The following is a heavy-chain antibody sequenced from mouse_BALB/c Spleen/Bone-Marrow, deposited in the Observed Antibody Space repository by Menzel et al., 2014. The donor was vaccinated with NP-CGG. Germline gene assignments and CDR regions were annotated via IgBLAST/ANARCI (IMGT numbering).Heavy chain of an antibody. Sequence: QVQLKESGPGLVAPSQSLSITCTVSGLSLIGYGVNWVRQPPGKGLEWLGTIWGDGRTDYNSALKSRLIISKDNSKSQVFLKMNSLQTDDTARYYCARHRDNYFYFDCWGQGTTLTVSS. CDR3: ARHRDNYFYFDC. V-gene: IGHV2-6-7*01. CDR2: IWGDGRT. CDR1: GLSLIGYG. J-gene: IGHJ2*01. D-gene: IGHD1-3*01.